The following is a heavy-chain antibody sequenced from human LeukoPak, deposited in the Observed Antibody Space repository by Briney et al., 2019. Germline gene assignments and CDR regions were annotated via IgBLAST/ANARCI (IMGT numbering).Heavy chain of an antibody. V-gene: IGHV1-46*01. J-gene: IGHJ4*02. D-gene: IGHD3-3*01. CDR3: AREGFALKNFDY. CDR2: INPSGDGT. CDR1: GYTFSSYF. Sequence: ASVKVSCKASGYTFSSYFMHWVRQAPGQRLEWMGVINPSGDGTTYAQRFQGRLTMTRDTSTTTLYMDLRSLTSEDTAVYFCAREGFALKNFDYWGRGTLVTVSS.